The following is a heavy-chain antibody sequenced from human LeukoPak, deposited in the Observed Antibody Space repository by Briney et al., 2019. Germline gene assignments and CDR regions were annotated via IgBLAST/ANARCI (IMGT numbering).Heavy chain of an antibody. V-gene: IGHV3-53*01. Sequence: GGSLRLSCAASGFTVSSNYMSWVRQAPGKGLEWVSIIYSGGSTFYADYVKGRFTMSRDTSKTPLYLQMNSLRVEDTAVYYCARYSSGAFDYWGQGTLVTVSS. J-gene: IGHJ4*02. D-gene: IGHD6-19*01. CDR2: IYSGGST. CDR1: GFTVSSNY. CDR3: ARYSSGAFDY.